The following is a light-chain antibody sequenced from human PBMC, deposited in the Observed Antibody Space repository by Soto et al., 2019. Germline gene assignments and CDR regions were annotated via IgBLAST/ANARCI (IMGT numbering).Light chain of an antibody. V-gene: IGKV1-5*03. CDR2: KAS. J-gene: IGKJ1*01. CDR1: QSISDW. Sequence: DIRVTQSPSTLSASVGDSVTITCRASQSISDWLAWYQQKPGKAPRLLIYKASTLESGVPSRFSGSGSGTEFTLTISSLQPDDFATYYCHQYNDYSTFGQGTKVEVK. CDR3: HQYNDYST.